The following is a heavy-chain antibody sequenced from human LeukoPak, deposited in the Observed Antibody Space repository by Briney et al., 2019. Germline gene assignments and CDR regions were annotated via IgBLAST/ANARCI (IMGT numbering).Heavy chain of an antibody. CDR1: GGSFSGYY. V-gene: IGHV4-34*01. Sequence: SETLSLTCAVYGGSFSGYYWSWIRQPPGKGLEWIGEINHSGSTNYNPSLKSRVTISVDTSKNQFSLKLSSVTAADTAVYYCASLSMYSSGWKDYYYYGMDVWGQGTTVTVSS. D-gene: IGHD6-19*01. CDR2: INHSGST. J-gene: IGHJ6*02. CDR3: ASLSMYSSGWKDYYYYGMDV.